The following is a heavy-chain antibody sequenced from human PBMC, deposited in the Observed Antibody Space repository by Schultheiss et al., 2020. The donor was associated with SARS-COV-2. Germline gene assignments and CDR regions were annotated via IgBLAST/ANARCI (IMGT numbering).Heavy chain of an antibody. V-gene: IGHV4-31*03. J-gene: IGHJ6*02. CDR1: GGSISSSSYY. CDR3: ARRRTTPNYYGMDV. CDR2: IYYSGST. D-gene: IGHD2-15*01. Sequence: SETLSLTCTVSGGSISSSSYYWGWVRHIPGKGLEWIGYIYYSGSTYYNPSLKSRVTISVDTSKNQFSLKLSSVTAADTAVYYCARRRTTPNYYGMDVWGQGTTVTVSS.